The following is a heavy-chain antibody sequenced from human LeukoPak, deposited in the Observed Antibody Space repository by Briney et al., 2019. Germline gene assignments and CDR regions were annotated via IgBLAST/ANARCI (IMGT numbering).Heavy chain of an antibody. D-gene: IGHD4-17*01. Sequence: GGSLRLSCAASGFTFSSYGMHWVRQAPGKGLEWVAVISYDGSNKYYADSVKGRFTISRDNSKNTLYLQMNSLRAEDTAVYYCARTTTVTTNYWGQGTLVTVSS. V-gene: IGHV3-30*03. CDR2: ISYDGSNK. CDR1: GFTFSSYG. J-gene: IGHJ4*02. CDR3: ARTTTVTTNY.